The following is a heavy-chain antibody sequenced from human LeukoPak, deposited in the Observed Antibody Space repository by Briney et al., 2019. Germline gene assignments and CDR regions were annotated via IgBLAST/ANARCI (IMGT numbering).Heavy chain of an antibody. Sequence: SETLSLTCAVYGGSFSGYYWSWIRQPPGKGLEWIGEINHSGSTNYNPSLRSRVTISVDTSKNQFSLKLSSVTAADTAVYYCARDKYSSGWYLSGGYMDVWGKGTTVTISS. V-gene: IGHV4-34*01. CDR2: INHSGST. CDR1: GGSFSGYY. D-gene: IGHD6-19*01. CDR3: ARDKYSSGWYLSGGYMDV. J-gene: IGHJ6*03.